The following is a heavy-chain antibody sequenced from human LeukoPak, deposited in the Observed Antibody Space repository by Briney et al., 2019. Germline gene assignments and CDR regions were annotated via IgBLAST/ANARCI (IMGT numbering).Heavy chain of an antibody. Sequence: GGSLRLSYAASGFTFSSYAMSWVRQAPGKGLEWVSEISGSGGSTYYADSVKGRFTISRDNSKNTLYLQMNSLRVEDTAVYYCAKDADPRPFYFDYWGQGILVTVSS. CDR3: AKDADPRPFYFDY. CDR1: GFTFSSYA. J-gene: IGHJ4*02. CDR2: ISGSGGST. V-gene: IGHV3-23*01.